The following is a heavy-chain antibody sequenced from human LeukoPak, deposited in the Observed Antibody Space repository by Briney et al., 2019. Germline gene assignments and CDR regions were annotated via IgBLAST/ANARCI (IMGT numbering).Heavy chain of an antibody. CDR3: TRELAVAGYYYYYGMDV. CDR1: GLTFGDYA. CDR2: IRSKAYGGTT. J-gene: IGHJ6*04. V-gene: IGHV3-49*04. D-gene: IGHD6-19*01. Sequence: PGGSLRLSCTASGLTFGDYAMSWVRQAPGKGLEWVGFIRSKAYGGTTEYAASVKGRFTISREDSKSIAYLQMNSLKTEDTAVYYCTRELAVAGYYYYYGMDVWGKGTTVTVSS.